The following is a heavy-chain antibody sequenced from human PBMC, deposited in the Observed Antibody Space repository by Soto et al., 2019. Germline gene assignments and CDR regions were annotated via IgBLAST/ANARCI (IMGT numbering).Heavy chain of an antibody. V-gene: IGHV4-39*01. J-gene: IGHJ4*02. D-gene: IGHD6-13*01. CDR3: ARNEGGSSGYPVVAY. CDR2: IYYSGST. CDR1: DGSISSSSSY. Sequence: PLQTLSHTCTVSDGSISSSSSYWGRIRQHPGKGLEWIGSIYYSGSTYYNPSLKSRVTIYVDTSKNQFSLKLSSVTAADTAVYYFARNEGGSSGYPVVAYWGQGTLVTVSS.